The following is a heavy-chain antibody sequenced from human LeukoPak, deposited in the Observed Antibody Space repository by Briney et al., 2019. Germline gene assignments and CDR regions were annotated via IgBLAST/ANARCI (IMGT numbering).Heavy chain of an antibody. CDR3: ARRIWADWYFDL. CDR2: IYYSGST. Sequence: PSETLSLTCTVSGRSISSYYWNWIRQPPGKGLEWIGYIYYSGSTTYNPSLKSRVTISVDTSKNQFSLKLSSVTAADTAVYYCARRIWADWYFDLWGRGTLVTVSS. V-gene: IGHV4-59*08. J-gene: IGHJ2*01. D-gene: IGHD6-19*01. CDR1: GRSISSYY.